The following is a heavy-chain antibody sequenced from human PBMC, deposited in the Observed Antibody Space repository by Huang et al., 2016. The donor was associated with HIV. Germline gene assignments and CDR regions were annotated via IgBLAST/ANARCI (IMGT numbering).Heavy chain of an antibody. CDR3: VKEIVQWLVTY. J-gene: IGHJ4*02. CDR2: IRNDGNNN. D-gene: IGHD6-19*01. CDR1: GFTFGGYG. Sequence: QVQVVESGGGVVQPGGSLRLYWAACGFTFGGYGRHWVRQVPGKGLEWVALIRNDGNNNYYADSVKGRCTVSRDTSKNTLYLHMNSLRPADTAVYYCVKEIVQWLVTYWGQGTLVTVSS. V-gene: IGHV3-30*02.